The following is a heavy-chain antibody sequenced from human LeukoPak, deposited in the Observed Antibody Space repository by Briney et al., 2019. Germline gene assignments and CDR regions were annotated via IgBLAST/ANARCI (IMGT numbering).Heavy chain of an antibody. J-gene: IGHJ4*02. CDR3: AKDRTVLRYFDWLFYFDY. CDR2: IRYDGSNK. CDR1: GFTFSSYG. D-gene: IGHD3-9*01. V-gene: IGHV3-30*02. Sequence: GRSLRLSCAASGFTFSSYGMHWVRQAPGKGLEWVAFIRYDGSNKYYADSVKGRFTISRDNSKNTLYLQMNSLRAEDTAVYYCAKDRTVLRYFDWLFYFDYWGQGTLVTVSS.